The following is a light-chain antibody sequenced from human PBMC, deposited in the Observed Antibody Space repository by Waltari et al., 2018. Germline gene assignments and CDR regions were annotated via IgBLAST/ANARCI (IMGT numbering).Light chain of an antibody. J-gene: IGKJ1*01. CDR1: HSVGRS. V-gene: IGKV3-20*01. CDR3: RHYVSLPAT. Sequence: SSRDSHSVGRSLAWYQQKPGQAPRHLIYDTSSRATGIPDRFSGSWSGTDFSLTISRVEPEDFAVYYGRHYVSLPATFVQWTKVEIK. CDR2: DTS.